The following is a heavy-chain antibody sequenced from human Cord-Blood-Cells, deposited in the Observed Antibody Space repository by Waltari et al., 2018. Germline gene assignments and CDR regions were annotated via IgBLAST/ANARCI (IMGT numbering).Heavy chain of an antibody. D-gene: IGHD2-2*01. CDR1: GGTFSSYA. CDR2: IIPIFGTA. Sequence: QVQLVQSGAEVKKPGSSVKVSCKASGGTFSSYAISWVRQAPGQGPEWMGGIIPIFGTANYAQKFQGRVTITADESTSTAYMELSSLRSEDTAVYYCARDPGVYCSSTSCYDAFDIWGQGTMVTVSS. J-gene: IGHJ3*02. V-gene: IGHV1-69*01. CDR3: ARDPGVYCSSTSCYDAFDI.